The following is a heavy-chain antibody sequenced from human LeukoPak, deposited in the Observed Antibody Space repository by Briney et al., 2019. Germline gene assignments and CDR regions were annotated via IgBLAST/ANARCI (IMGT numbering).Heavy chain of an antibody. J-gene: IGHJ4*02. D-gene: IGHD2-2*01. CDR2: ISSSSVYI. CDR1: GFTLSSYS. CDR3: ASRDCSSTSCYPYYFDY. Sequence: GGSLRLSCAASGFTLSSYSMNWVRQAPGKGLEWVSSISSSSVYIYYADSVKGRFTISRDNAKNSLYLQMNSLRAEDTAVYYCASRDCSSTSCYPYYFDYWGQGTLVTVSS. V-gene: IGHV3-21*01.